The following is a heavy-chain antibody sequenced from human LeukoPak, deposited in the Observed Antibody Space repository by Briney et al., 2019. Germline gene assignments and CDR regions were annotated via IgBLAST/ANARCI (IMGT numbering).Heavy chain of an antibody. V-gene: IGHV1-2*02. J-gene: IGHJ4*02. CDR3: AREACSSTSCYAAFDY. Sequence: ASVKVPCKASGYTFTGYYMHWVRQAPGQGLEWMGWINPNSGGTNYAQKFQGRVTMTRDTSISTAYMELSRLRSDDTAVYYCAREACSSTSCYAAFDYWGQGTLVTVSS. CDR1: GYTFTGYY. CDR2: INPNSGGT. D-gene: IGHD2-2*01.